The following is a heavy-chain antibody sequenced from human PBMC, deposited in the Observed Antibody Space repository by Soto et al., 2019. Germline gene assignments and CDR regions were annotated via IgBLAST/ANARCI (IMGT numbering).Heavy chain of an antibody. CDR3: ARGGIAVAGTFSWFDP. Sequence: EVQLVESGGGLVKPGGSLRLSCAASGFTFSSYSMNWVRQAPGKGLEWVSSISSSSSYIYYADSVKGRFTISRDNAKNSLYLQMSSLRAEDTAVYYCARGGIAVAGTFSWFDPWGQGTLVTVSS. CDR1: GFTFSSYS. D-gene: IGHD6-19*01. V-gene: IGHV3-21*01. CDR2: ISSSSSYI. J-gene: IGHJ5*02.